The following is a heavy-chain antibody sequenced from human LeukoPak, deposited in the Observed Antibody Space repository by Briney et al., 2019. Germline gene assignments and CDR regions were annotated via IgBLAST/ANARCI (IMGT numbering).Heavy chain of an antibody. CDR3: AKSRCSGGTCYYFDY. D-gene: IGHD2-15*01. J-gene: IGHJ4*02. Sequence: GGSLRLSCAASGFTFSSYAMSWVRQAPGKGLEWVSGISWNSGSIGYADAVKGRFTISRDNAKNSLYLQMNSLRAEDTALYYCAKSRCSGGTCYYFDYWGQGTLVTVSS. CDR2: ISWNSGSI. CDR1: GFTFSSYA. V-gene: IGHV3-9*01.